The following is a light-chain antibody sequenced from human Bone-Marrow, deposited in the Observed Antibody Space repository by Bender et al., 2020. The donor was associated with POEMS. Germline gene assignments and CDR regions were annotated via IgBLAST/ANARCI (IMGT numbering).Light chain of an antibody. V-gene: IGLV2-23*01. CDR1: SSDVGIYKL. CDR2: EGS. CDR3: QSYDNSLGGWV. J-gene: IGLJ3*02. Sequence: QSALTQPASVSGSPGQSITISCTGTSSDVGIYKLVSWYQQHPGKAPKLMIYEGSKRPSGVSDRFSGSKSGNTASLTISGLQAEDEGDYYCQSYDNSLGGWVFGGGTKLTVL.